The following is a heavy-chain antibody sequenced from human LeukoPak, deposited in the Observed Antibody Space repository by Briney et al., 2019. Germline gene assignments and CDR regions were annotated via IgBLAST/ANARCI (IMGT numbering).Heavy chain of an antibody. J-gene: IGHJ3*02. CDR1: GFTFSSYE. V-gene: IGHV3-48*03. CDR2: ISGSSTKI. Sequence: GGSLRLSCAASGFTFSSYEMNWVRQAPGKGLEWVSYISGSSTKIFYADSLKGRFTISRDNAKNSLYLQMNSLRDEDTAVYYCASDFLGFGDYYAFNIWGQGTMVSVSS. CDR3: ASDFLGFGDYYAFNI. D-gene: IGHD3-10*01.